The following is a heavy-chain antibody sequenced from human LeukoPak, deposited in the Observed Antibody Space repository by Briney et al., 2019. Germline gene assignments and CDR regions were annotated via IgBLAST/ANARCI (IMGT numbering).Heavy chain of an antibody. V-gene: IGHV3-48*01. J-gene: IGHJ4*02. Sequence: GGSLRLSCAASGFPFSSYSMNWVRQAPGEGLEWVSYISSSRTTSYADSVKGRFTISRNNAKNSLYLQMNSLRAEDTAVYYCARDLEGSGSFYRPSYDYWGQGTLVTVSS. CDR1: GFPFSSYS. D-gene: IGHD3-10*01. CDR2: ISSSRTT. CDR3: ARDLEGSGSFYRPSYDY.